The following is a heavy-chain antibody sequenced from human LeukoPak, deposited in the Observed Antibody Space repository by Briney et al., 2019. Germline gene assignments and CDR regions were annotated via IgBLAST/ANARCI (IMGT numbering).Heavy chain of an antibody. V-gene: IGHV4-59*01. J-gene: IGHJ4*02. Sequence: SETLSLTCTVSGGSISSYYWSWIRQPPGKGLEWIGYIYYSGSTNYNPSLKSRVTISVDTSKNQFSLKLSSVTAADTAVYYCARLDPMVRVVSFDYWGQGTLVTVSS. CDR2: IYYSGST. CDR3: ARLDPMVRVVSFDY. CDR1: GGSISSYY. D-gene: IGHD3-10*01.